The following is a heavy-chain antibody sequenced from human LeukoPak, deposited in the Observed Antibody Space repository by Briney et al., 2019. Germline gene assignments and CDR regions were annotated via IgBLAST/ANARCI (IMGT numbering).Heavy chain of an antibody. V-gene: IGHV3-48*03. J-gene: IGHJ6*03. CDR3: ARRLGRKFGERFYYYHYMDV. CDR1: GFTFSSYE. CDR2: ISSSGCTI. Sequence: GGSLRLSCAASGFTFSSYEMNWVRQTPGKGLEWLSYISSSGCTIYYADSVKGRFTISRDNAKSSLYLQMNSLRAEDTAVYYCARRLGRKFGERFYYYHYMDVWGKGTTVTISS. D-gene: IGHD3-10*01.